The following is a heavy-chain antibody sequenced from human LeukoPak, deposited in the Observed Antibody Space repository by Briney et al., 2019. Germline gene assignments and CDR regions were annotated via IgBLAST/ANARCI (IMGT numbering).Heavy chain of an antibody. D-gene: IGHD3-16*01. J-gene: IGHJ5*02. CDR3: ARDDGGLLEPFDR. V-gene: IGHV3-21*01. Sequence: GGSLRLSCAASGFTFSSYSMNWVRQAPGKGLEGVSSISSSSSYIYYADSVKGRFTISRDNAKNSLYLQMNSLRAEDTAVYYCARDDGGLLEPFDRWGQGTLVTVSS. CDR2: ISSSSSYI. CDR1: GFTFSSYS.